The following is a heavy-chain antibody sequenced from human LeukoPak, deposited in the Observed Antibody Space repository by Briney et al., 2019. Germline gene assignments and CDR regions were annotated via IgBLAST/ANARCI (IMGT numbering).Heavy chain of an antibody. Sequence: ASVKVSCKASGYTFTSYYMHWVRQAPGQGLEWMGIINPSGGSTSYAQKFQGRVTITRNTSISTAYMELSSLRSEDTAVYYCARRLADRLKGNWFDPWGQGTLVTVSS. CDR2: INPSGGST. V-gene: IGHV1-46*01. CDR3: ARRLADRLKGNWFDP. CDR1: GYTFTSYY. J-gene: IGHJ5*02. D-gene: IGHD6-6*01.